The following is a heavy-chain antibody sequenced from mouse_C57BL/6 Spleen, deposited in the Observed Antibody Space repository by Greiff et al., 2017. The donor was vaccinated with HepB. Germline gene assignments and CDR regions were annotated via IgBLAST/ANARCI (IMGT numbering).Heavy chain of an antibody. CDR1: GYSFTSYY. D-gene: IGHD2-1*01. V-gene: IGHV1-66*01. CDR2: IYPGSGNT. J-gene: IGHJ3*01. CDR3: ARPLYYGNYEFAY. Sequence: QVQLQQSGPELVKPGASVKISCKASGYSFTSYYIHWVKQRPGQGLEWIGWIYPGSGNTKYNEKFKGKATLTADTSSSTAYMQLSSLTSEDSAVYYCARPLYYGNYEFAYWGQGTLVTVSA.